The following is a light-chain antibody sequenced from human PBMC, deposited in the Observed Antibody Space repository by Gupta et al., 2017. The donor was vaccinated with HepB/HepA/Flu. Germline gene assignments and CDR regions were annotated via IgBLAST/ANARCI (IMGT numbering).Light chain of an antibody. J-gene: IGLJ2*01. CDR3: NSYTARSTVV. CDR2: GVN. CDR1: SSDVGAYDH. V-gene: IGLV2-14*03. Sequence: QSALTQPASVSGSPGQSITIPCSGTSSDVGAYDHVSLYQHHPGKAPKLMIYGVNNRPSGVSDRFSGSKSGNTASLSISGRQAEDEADYFCNSYTARSTVVFGGGTKLTVL.